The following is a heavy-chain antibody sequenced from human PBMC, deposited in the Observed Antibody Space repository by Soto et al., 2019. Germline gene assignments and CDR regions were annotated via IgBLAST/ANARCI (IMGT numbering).Heavy chain of an antibody. D-gene: IGHD1-1*01. J-gene: IGHJ2*01. CDR2: IIPMYRVA. CDR3: AKDSDVYNNWYFDV. V-gene: IGHV1-69*01. Sequence: QVQLVQSGPEVKKPGSSVKVSCTTSGGSLSNTAFNWVRQAPGQRLEWVGGIIPMYRVANHAQKFQGRPSITADDSTNTVYMDLTRLTSDDPAVYFCAKDSDVYNNWYFDVWGRGRLINVSS. CDR1: GGSLSNTA.